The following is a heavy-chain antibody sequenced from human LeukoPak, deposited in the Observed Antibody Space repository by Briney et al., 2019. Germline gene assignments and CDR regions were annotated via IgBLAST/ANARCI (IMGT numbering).Heavy chain of an antibody. CDR1: GFTFSIYS. Sequence: PGGSLRLSCAASGFTFSIYSMNWARQAPGKGLEWVSSINNSSSYIYYADSVKGRFTISRDNAKNSLYLQMNSLRAEDTAVYYCATNWAHFENWGQGTLVTVSS. D-gene: IGHD7-27*01. CDR3: ATNWAHFEN. CDR2: INNSSSYI. J-gene: IGHJ4*02. V-gene: IGHV3-21*01.